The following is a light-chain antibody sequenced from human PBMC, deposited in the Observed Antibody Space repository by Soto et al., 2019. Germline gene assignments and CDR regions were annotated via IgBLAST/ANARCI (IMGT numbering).Light chain of an antibody. CDR1: QSISNH. Sequence: DIQMTQSPSSLSASVEDRVIITCRASQSISNHLNWYQQKPGKAPKLLIFAASSLQSGVPSRFSGSRSGPDFTLTISSLQPEDFATYYCQQANSFPQTFGQGTRLEIK. V-gene: IGKV1-39*01. CDR3: QQANSFPQT. CDR2: AAS. J-gene: IGKJ5*01.